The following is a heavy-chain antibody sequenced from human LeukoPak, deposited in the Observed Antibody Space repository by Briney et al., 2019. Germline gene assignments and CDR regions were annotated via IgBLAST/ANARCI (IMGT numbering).Heavy chain of an antibody. CDR3: ARQYYDSTGYYYFDN. J-gene: IGHJ4*02. D-gene: IGHD3-22*01. CDR1: GDAITGSSYY. Sequence: SETLSLTCTVSGDAITGSSYYWGWIRQPPGKGLEWIGSMYYSGSTFSNPSLRSRVNMSADTSKNQFSLKLSSVTAADTAVYYCARQYYDSTGYYYFDNWGQGTQVTVSS. CDR2: MYYSGST. V-gene: IGHV4-39*01.